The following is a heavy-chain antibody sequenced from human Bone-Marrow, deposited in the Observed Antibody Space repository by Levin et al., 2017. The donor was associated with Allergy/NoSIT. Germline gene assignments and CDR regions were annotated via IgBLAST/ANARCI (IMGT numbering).Heavy chain of an antibody. CDR2: ISAYNGNT. CDR1: GYTFTSYG. Sequence: ASVKVSCKASGYTFTSYGISWVRQAPGQGLEWMGWISAYNGNTNYAQKLQGRVTMTTDTSTSTAYMELRSLRSDDTAVYYCASILIRQLERPGAFDIWGQGTMVTVSS. V-gene: IGHV1-18*01. J-gene: IGHJ3*02. D-gene: IGHD1-1*01. CDR3: ASILIRQLERPGAFDI.